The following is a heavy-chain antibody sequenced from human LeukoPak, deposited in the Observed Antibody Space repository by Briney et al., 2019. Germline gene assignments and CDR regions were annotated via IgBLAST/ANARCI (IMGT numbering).Heavy chain of an antibody. CDR1: GFTVSRNY. J-gene: IGHJ4*02. V-gene: IGHV3-66*01. D-gene: IGHD6-13*01. Sequence: GGSLRLSCAASGFTVSRNYMSWVRQAPGKGLEWVSVIYNDGSSYYADSVKGRFTISRDNSKNMLYLQMNSLRAEDTAVYYCAKDHSPYSSSWYDYWGQGTLVTVSS. CDR3: AKDHSPYSSSWYDY. CDR2: IYNDGSS.